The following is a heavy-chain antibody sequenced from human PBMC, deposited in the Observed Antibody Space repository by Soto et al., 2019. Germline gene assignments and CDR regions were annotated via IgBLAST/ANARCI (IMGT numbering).Heavy chain of an antibody. CDR1: GFTLNDYY. CDR2: ISNSGTTI. CDR3: ARVGFDWSINF. Sequence: PGGSLRLSCAASGFTLNDYYMIWIRQAPGKGLECVSYISNSGTTIYYIDSVEGRFTISRDNAKNSVFLQLNSLRAEDTAVYYCARVGFDWSINFWGQGTLVTVSS. J-gene: IGHJ4*02. V-gene: IGHV3-11*01. D-gene: IGHD3-9*01.